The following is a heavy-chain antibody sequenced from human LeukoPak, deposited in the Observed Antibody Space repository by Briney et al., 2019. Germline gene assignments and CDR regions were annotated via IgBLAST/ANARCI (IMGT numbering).Heavy chain of an antibody. CDR2: ISSSSSYI. CDR1: GFTFSSYS. CDR3: AKDLHGDYVRWGDY. D-gene: IGHD4-17*01. V-gene: IGHV3-21*04. J-gene: IGHJ4*02. Sequence: PGGSLRLSCAASGFTFSSYSMNWVRQAPGKGLEWVSSISSSSSYIYYADSVKGRFTISRDNSKNTLYLQMSSLRAEDTAVYYCAKDLHGDYVRWGDYWGQGTLVTVSS.